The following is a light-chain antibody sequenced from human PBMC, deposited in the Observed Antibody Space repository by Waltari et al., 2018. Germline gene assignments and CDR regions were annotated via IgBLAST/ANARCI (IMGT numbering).Light chain of an antibody. J-gene: IGLJ2*01. Sequence: SYVLTQPPSFSVAPGGPATITCGGVNLGTDRVHWYQQKSGQAPVVVVVYDNGRPSGIPERFSGSKFRNTATLTISRVEAGDEADYYCQVWDTSRELAIFGGGTRVTVL. V-gene: IGLV3-21*02. CDR3: QVWDTSRELAI. CDR1: NLGTDR. CDR2: YDN.